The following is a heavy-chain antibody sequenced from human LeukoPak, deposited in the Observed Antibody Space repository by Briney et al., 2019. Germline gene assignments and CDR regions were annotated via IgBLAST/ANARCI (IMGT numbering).Heavy chain of an antibody. CDR3: ARDPGWVQLWLLDY. CDR2: ISAYNGNT. J-gene: IGHJ4*02. D-gene: IGHD5-18*01. Sequence: ASVKVSCKASGYTFTSYGISWVRQAPGQGLEWMGWISAYNGNTNYAQKPQGRVTMTIDTSTSTAYMELRSLRSDDTAVYYCARDPGWVQLWLLDYWGQGTLVTVSS. V-gene: IGHV1-18*01. CDR1: GYTFTSYG.